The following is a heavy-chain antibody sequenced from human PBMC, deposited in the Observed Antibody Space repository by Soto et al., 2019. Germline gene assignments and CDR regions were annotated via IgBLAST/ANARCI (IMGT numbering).Heavy chain of an antibody. CDR1: GFTFNNYA. CDR2: ISGSGGST. J-gene: IGHJ4*02. CDR3: AKTHVGDYGYSDY. Sequence: EVQLLESGGGLVQPGGSLRLSCAASGFTFNNYAMSWVRQAPGKGLEWVSGISGSGGSTYYADSVKARFTISRDNSKNTLYLQMNSLRAEDTAVYYCAKTHVGDYGYSDYWGQGTLVTFSS. D-gene: IGHD4-17*01. V-gene: IGHV3-23*01.